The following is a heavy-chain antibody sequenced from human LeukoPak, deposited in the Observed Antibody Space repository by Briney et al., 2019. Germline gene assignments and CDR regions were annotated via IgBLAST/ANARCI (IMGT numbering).Heavy chain of an antibody. CDR3: ARGAYYYED. V-gene: IGHV3-48*01. CDR2: ISGSSGII. Sequence: GGSLRLSCAASGFTFNTYTMNWVRQAPGKGLGWVSYISGSSGIIDYADSVRGRFTISRDNAKNSLYLQMNSLRAEDTAVYYCARGAYYYEDWGQGTLVTVSS. D-gene: IGHD3-22*01. CDR1: GFTFNTYT. J-gene: IGHJ4*02.